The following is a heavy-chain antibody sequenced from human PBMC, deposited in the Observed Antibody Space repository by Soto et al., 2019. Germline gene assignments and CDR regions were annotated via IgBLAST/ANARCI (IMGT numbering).Heavy chain of an antibody. CDR2: IDPSDSYT. J-gene: IGHJ6*02. Sequence: GESLKISCKGSGYSFTSYWISWVRQMPGKGLEWMGRIDPSDSYTSYSPSFQGHVTISADKSISTAYLQWSSLKASDTAMYYCARRRYGDYAHYYGMDVWGQGTTVTVSS. CDR1: GYSFTSYW. D-gene: IGHD4-17*01. CDR3: ARRRYGDYAHYYGMDV. V-gene: IGHV5-10-1*01.